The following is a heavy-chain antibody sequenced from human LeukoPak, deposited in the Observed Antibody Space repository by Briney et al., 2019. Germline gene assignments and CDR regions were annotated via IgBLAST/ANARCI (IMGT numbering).Heavy chain of an antibody. D-gene: IGHD3-10*01. CDR2: IYHSGST. Sequence: SETLSLTCAVSGYTISSGYYWGWIRQPPGKGLEWIGSIYHSGSTYYNPSLMSRVTISVDTSKNQFSLKLSSVTAADTAVYYCAREPAVRGVIGRRFDPWGQGTLVTVSS. CDR3: AREPAVRGVIGRRFDP. V-gene: IGHV4-38-2*02. J-gene: IGHJ5*02. CDR1: GYTISSGYY.